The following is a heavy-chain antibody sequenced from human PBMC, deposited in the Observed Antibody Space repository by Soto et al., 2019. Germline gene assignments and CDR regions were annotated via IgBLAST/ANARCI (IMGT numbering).Heavy chain of an antibody. V-gene: IGHV4-4*07. CDR1: GADINTYS. J-gene: IGHJ6*02. CDR2: IYTSASI. D-gene: IGHD6-19*01. Sequence: SETLSLTCSVSGADINTYSWTWIRQPAGKGLEWIGRIYTSASINYNPSLRGRVTLSVDTSTNQVSLKLASVTAVDTAVYYCARDREAGYNFYYGMDVWGQGTTVTVSS. CDR3: ARDREAGYNFYYGMDV.